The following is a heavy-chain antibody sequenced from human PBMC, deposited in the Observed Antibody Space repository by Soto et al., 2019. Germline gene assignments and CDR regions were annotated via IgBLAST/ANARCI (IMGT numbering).Heavy chain of an antibody. CDR3: ARDVGKYYHDNSASFTWAFDI. CDR2: ISSSSNYI. Sequence: GGSLRLSCAASGFTFSSYSMSWVRQAPGKGLQLVSSISSSSNYIYYADSLKGRLTISRDNAKNSLYLQMNSLRAEDTAVYYCARDVGKYYHDNSASFTWAFDIWGQGTMVTVSS. CDR1: GFTFSSYS. D-gene: IGHD3-22*01. J-gene: IGHJ3*02. V-gene: IGHV3-21*01.